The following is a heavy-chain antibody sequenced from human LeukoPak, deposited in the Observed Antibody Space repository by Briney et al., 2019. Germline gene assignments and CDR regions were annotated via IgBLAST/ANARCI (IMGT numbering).Heavy chain of an antibody. CDR2: INSDGSST. D-gene: IGHD2-15*01. Sequence: GGSLRLSCAASGFTFSSYWMHWVRQAPGKGLVWVSRINSDGSSTSYADSVKGRFTISRDNAKNTLYLQMNSLRAEDTAVYYCAKGYCSGGSCPSAPFYFDYWGQGTLVTVS. J-gene: IGHJ4*02. CDR1: GFTFSSYW. CDR3: AKGYCSGGSCPSAPFYFDY. V-gene: IGHV3-74*01.